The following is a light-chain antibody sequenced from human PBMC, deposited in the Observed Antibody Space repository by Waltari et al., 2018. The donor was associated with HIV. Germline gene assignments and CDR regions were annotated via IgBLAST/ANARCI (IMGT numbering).Light chain of an antibody. CDR2: EVS. V-gene: IGLV2-14*01. CDR1: STDVGHYDY. CDR3: SSYTTRSTVI. J-gene: IGLJ2*01. Sequence: QSALTQPASVSGSPGQSITISCTGTSTDVGHYDYVSWYRQHPGKAPKLLIYEVSNRPSGFSNRFSGSKSVNTASLTISGLQAEDEADYYCSSYTTRSTVIFGGGTKLTVL.